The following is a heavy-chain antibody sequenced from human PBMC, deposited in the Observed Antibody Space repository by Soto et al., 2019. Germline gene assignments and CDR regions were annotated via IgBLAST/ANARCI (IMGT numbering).Heavy chain of an antibody. V-gene: IGHV3-66*01. CDR3: AGDDVHCSGGRCYGVRMDV. Sequence: DVQLVESGGGLVQPGGSLTLSCAGSGFTVTSKYMSWVRQAPGKGLEWVSLIQSGGSTFYADSVKGRFSISRDNSKNKVYLQINGVRAEDTAVYYCAGDDVHCSGGRCYGVRMDVWGKGATVTVSS. D-gene: IGHD2-15*01. CDR1: GFTVTSKY. CDR2: IQSGGST. J-gene: IGHJ6*03.